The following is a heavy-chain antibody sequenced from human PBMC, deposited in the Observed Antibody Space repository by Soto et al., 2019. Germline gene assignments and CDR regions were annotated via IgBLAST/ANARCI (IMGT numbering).Heavy chain of an antibody. CDR1: GYTLTELS. CDR2: FDPEDGET. Sequence: GASVKVSCKVSGYTLTELSMHWVRQAPGKGLEWMGGFDPEDGETIYAQKFQGRVTMTEDTSTDTAYMELSSLRSEDTAVYYCATDRHYYDSSGYCIFDYWGQGTLVPVSS. D-gene: IGHD3-22*01. J-gene: IGHJ4*02. V-gene: IGHV1-24*01. CDR3: ATDRHYYDSSGYCIFDY.